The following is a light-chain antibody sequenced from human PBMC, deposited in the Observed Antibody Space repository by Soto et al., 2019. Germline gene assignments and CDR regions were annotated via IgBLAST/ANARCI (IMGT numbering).Light chain of an antibody. J-gene: IGKJ2*01. CDR1: RSISSS. CDR3: QQSYSFPQT. CDR2: ATS. V-gene: IGKV1-39*01. Sequence: DIQMTQSPYSLSASVGDRVTITCRASRSISSSLNWYQQKPGKAPKLLIYATSSLQSGVPSRFSGSGSGTDFTLAISNLQPEDFATYYCQQSYSFPQTFGQGTKLEIK.